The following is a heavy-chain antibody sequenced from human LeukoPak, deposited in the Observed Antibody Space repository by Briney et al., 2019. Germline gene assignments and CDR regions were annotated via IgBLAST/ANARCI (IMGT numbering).Heavy chain of an antibody. CDR3: ARHRVYYYYYYMDV. CDR1: GGSISRSSYY. J-gene: IGHJ6*03. D-gene: IGHD3-10*01. CDR2: IYYSGST. V-gene: IGHV4-39*01. Sequence: SETLSLTCTVSGGSISRSSYYWGWIRQPPGKGLEWIGSIYYSGSTYYNPSLKSRVTISVDTSKNQFSLKLSSVTAADTAVYYCARHRVYYYYYYMDVWGKGTTVTISS.